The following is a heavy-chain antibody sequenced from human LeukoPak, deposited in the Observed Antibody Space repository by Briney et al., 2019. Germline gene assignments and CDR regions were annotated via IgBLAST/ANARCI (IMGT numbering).Heavy chain of an antibody. J-gene: IGHJ4*02. CDR1: EFIVSSSY. Sequence: PGRSLRLSCAASEFIVSSSYMSWVRQAPGKGLEWVSIIFRGRTTHYADSVKGRFTTSRDNSKNTLYLQMNSLRAEDTAVYYCRICGSDCSVIDSWGQGTLVTVSS. CDR2: IFRGRTT. V-gene: IGHV3-53*01. D-gene: IGHD2-21*02. CDR3: RICGSDCSVIDS.